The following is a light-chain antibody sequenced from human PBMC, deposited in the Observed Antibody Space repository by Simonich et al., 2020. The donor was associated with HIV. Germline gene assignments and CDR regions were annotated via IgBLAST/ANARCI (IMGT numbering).Light chain of an antibody. CDR3: QQYNSYPWT. J-gene: IGKJ1*01. CDR2: AAS. Sequence: AIRMTQSPSSLSASTGDRVNITCRASQGISNYLAWYQQKPGKAPKLLIYAASTLQSGVPSRFSGSGSGTEFTLTISSLQPDDFATYYCQQYNSYPWTFGQGTKVEIK. CDR1: QGISNY. V-gene: IGKV1-8*01.